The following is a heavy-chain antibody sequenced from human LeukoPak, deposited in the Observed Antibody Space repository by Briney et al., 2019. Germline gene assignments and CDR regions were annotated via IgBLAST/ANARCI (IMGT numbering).Heavy chain of an antibody. CDR3: ARDSSGSSWYDDAFDI. V-gene: IGHV1-18*04. J-gene: IGHJ3*02. CDR1: GYTFTSCG. Sequence: GASVKVSCKASGYTFTSCGISWVRQAPGQGLEWMGWISAYNGNTNYAQKLQGRVTMTTDTSTSTAYMELRSLRPDDTAVYYCARDSSGSSWYDDAFDIWGQGTMVTVSS. CDR2: ISAYNGNT. D-gene: IGHD6-13*01.